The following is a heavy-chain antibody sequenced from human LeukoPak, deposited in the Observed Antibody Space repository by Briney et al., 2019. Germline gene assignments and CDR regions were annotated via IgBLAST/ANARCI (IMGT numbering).Heavy chain of an antibody. J-gene: IGHJ5*02. V-gene: IGHV3-23*01. D-gene: IGHD3-10*01. CDR1: GFTFSSYA. CDR2: ISGSGGAT. Sequence: PGGSLRLSCAASGFTFSSYAMSWVRQAPGKGLEWVSAISGSGGATSYADSVKGRFTISRDNSQNMPYLQMNSLRVEDTAVYYCARDPGAAVYNLWSWGQGTLVTVSS. CDR3: ARDPGAAVYNLWS.